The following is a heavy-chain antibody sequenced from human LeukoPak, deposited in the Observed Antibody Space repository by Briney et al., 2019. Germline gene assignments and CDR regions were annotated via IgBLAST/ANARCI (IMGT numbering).Heavy chain of an antibody. Sequence: GGSLRLSCAASGFTFSNAWMSWVRQAPGKGLEGVGRIKSKTEGGTTDYAAPVKGRFTISRDDSRNPQYLQNNRLKPEDTGVYYRTAMPGSPPPLGQGTPVTVSS. CDR1: GFTFSNAW. J-gene: IGHJ5*01. D-gene: IGHD1-26*01. CDR3: TAMPGSPPP. CDR2: IKSKTEGGTT. V-gene: IGHV3-15*01.